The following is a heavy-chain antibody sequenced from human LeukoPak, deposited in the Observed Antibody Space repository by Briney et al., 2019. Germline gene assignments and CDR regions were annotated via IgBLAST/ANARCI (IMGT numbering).Heavy chain of an antibody. V-gene: IGHV1-2*02. CDR3: ARDPGYSSPRGDY. J-gene: IGHJ4*02. D-gene: IGHD5-18*01. CDR1: GYTFTDYF. Sequence: SVKVSCKASGYTFTDYFMHWVRQAPGQGLEWMGWINPNGGGTHYAQKFQGRVTMTRDTSISTAYMELSRLRSDDTAVYYCARDPGYSSPRGDYWGQGTLATVSS. CDR2: INPNGGGT.